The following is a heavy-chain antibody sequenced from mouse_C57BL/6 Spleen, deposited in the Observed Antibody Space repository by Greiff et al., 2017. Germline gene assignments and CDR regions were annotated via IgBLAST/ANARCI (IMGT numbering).Heavy chain of an antibody. J-gene: IGHJ4*01. D-gene: IGHD1-1*01. CDR3: AREGFMTTARYYAMDY. Sequence: EVQGVESGGGLVKPGGSLKLSCAASGFTFSDYGMHWVRQAPEKGLEWVAYISSGSSTIYYADTVKGRFTISRDNAKNTLFLQMTSLRSEDTAMYYCAREGFMTTARYYAMDYWGQGTSVTVSS. V-gene: IGHV5-17*01. CDR1: GFTFSDYG. CDR2: ISSGSSTI.